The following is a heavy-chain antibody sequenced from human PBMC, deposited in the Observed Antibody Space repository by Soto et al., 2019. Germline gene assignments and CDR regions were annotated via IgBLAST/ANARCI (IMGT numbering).Heavy chain of an antibody. CDR2: IKKDESKK. J-gene: IGHJ3*02. V-gene: IGHV3-7*05. D-gene: IGHD3-22*01. CDR3: ARDVSPGSGPYYLDAFDM. Sequence: EVQLVESGGGLVQPGGSLELVCAASGFNLWDYWMHLVPQAPGKGLEWVANIKKDESKKSYLDSVRGRFTISRDNARNSLYLQMDSLRAEDTALYYCARDVSPGSGPYYLDAFDMRGQGTMVTVSS. CDR1: GFNLWDYW.